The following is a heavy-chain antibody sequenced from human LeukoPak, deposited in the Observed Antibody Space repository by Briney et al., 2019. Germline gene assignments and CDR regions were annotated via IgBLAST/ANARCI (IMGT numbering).Heavy chain of an antibody. V-gene: IGHV1-69*05. Sequence: ASVKVSCKASGGTFSSYAISWVRQAPGQGLEWMGGIIPIFGTANYAQKFQGGVTITTDESTSTAYMELSSLRSEDTAVYYCARGTCSSTSCYTDNWFDPWGQGTLVTVSS. CDR2: IIPIFGTA. CDR3: ARGTCSSTSCYTDNWFDP. D-gene: IGHD2-2*02. CDR1: GGTFSSYA. J-gene: IGHJ5*02.